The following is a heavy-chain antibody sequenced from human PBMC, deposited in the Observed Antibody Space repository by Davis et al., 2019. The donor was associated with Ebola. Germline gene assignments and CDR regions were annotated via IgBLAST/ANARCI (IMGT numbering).Heavy chain of an antibody. CDR2: IIPILGIA. D-gene: IGHD2-21*02. CDR1: GGTFSSYT. J-gene: IGHJ4*02. CDR3: ARDSDDYCFDY. Sequence: SVKVSCKASGGTFSSYTISWVRQAPGQGLEWMGRIIPILGIANYAQKFQGRVTITADKSTSTAYMELSSLRSEDTAVYYCARDSDDYCFDYWGQGTLVTVSS. V-gene: IGHV1-69*04.